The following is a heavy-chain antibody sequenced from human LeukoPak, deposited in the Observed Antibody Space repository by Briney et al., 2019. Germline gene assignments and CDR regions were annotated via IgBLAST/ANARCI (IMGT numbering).Heavy chain of an antibody. J-gene: IGHJ3*02. D-gene: IGHD4-23*01. CDR3: ARADYGGNSAAFNI. CDR1: GGSISSFY. CDR2: ISYSGST. Sequence: SETLSLTCTVSGGSISSFYWNWIRQPPGKGLEWIGYISYSGSTNSNPSLKSRVTISIHTSTIQFSLKLTSVTAADTAVYYCARADYGGNSAAFNIWGQGTMDTVSS. V-gene: IGHV4-59*01.